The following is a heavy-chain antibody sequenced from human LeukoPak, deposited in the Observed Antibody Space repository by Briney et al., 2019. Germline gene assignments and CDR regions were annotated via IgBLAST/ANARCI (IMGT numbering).Heavy chain of an antibody. CDR2: VNPNSGGT. CDR1: GYTFTGYY. V-gene: IGHV1-2*02. CDR3: AREQCSSTSCFPLFDY. J-gene: IGHJ4*02. Sequence: ASVKVSCKASGYTFTGYYIHWLRQAPGQGLEWMGWVNPNSGGTNYAQKFQGSGNMTRYTSLSTAYMELSRLTSDDTAVHYCAREQCSSTSCFPLFDYWGQGTLVTASS. D-gene: IGHD2-2*01.